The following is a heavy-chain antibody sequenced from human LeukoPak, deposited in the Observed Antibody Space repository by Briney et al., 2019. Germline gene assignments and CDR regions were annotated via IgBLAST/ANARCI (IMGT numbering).Heavy chain of an antibody. D-gene: IGHD4-23*01. CDR1: GGSVSSGSYY. Sequence: PSETLSLTCTVSGGSVSSGSYYWSWIRQPPGKGLEWIGYIYYSGSTNYNPSLKSRVTISVDTSKNQFSLKLSSVTAADTAVYYCARDVFYGGNQGFDPWGQGTLVTVSS. V-gene: IGHV4-61*01. CDR2: IYYSGST. CDR3: ARDVFYGGNQGFDP. J-gene: IGHJ5*02.